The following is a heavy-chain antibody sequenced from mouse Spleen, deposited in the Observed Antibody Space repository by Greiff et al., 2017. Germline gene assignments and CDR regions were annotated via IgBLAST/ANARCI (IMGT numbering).Heavy chain of an antibody. CDR3: TTNYYGSSQAWFAY. CDR1: GYAFSSSW. J-gene: IGHJ3*01. D-gene: IGHD1-1*01. Sequence: QVQLQQSGPELVKPGASVKISCKASGYAFSSSWMNWVKQRPGKGLEWIGRIYPGDGDTNYNGKFKGKATLTADKSSSTAYMQLSSLTSEDTAVYYCTTNYYGSSQAWFAYWGQGTLVTVSA. CDR2: IYPGDGDT. V-gene: IGHV1-82*01.